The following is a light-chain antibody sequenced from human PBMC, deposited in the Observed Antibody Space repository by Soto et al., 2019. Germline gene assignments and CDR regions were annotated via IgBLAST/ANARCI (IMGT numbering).Light chain of an antibody. V-gene: IGLV2-23*02. CDR2: DVT. J-gene: IGLJ1*01. Sequence: QSALTQPASVSGSPGQSVSISCTGTTTDVGLYSLVPWFQQHPGKAPKLIIFDVTERPSRVSSRFSGSKSGNSASLTISGCQAEDEAYYYCCSYSDTNSCVFGRGTKLTVL. CDR3: CSYSDTNSCV. CDR1: TTDVGLYSL.